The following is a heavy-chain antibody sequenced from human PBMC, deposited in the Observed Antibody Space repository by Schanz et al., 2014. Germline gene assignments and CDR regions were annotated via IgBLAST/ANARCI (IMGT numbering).Heavy chain of an antibody. CDR3: ARELCSSTACYVRYDP. CDR2: ISGYNGNT. D-gene: IGHD2-2*01. Sequence: QVQLVQSGAEVKKLGASVKVSCKASGYTFRHYGISWLRQAPGQGLEWMGYISGYNGNTNYAPKVQDRVTMTTDTSTSTAYMELSSLTSDDTAVYYCARELCSSTACYVRYDPWGQGTLVTVSS. V-gene: IGHV1-18*04. CDR1: GYTFRHYG. J-gene: IGHJ5*02.